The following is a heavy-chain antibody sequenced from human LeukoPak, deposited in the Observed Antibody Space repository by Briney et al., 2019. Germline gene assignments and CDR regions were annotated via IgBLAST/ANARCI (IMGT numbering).Heavy chain of an antibody. CDR3: ARERNYYDSSGYPGPLYYYYGMDV. CDR2: INPSGGST. J-gene: IGHJ6*02. D-gene: IGHD3-22*01. V-gene: IGHV1-46*01. Sequence: ASVKVSCTATGYTFTSYYMHWVRQAPGQGLEWMGIINPSGGSTSYAQKFQGRVTMTRDTSTSTVYMELSSLRSEDTAVYYCARERNYYDSSGYPGPLYYYYGMDVWGQGTTVTVSS. CDR1: GYTFTSYY.